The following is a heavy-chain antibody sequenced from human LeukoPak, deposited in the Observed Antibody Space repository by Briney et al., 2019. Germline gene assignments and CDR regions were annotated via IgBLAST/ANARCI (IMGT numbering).Heavy chain of an antibody. CDR1: GGSISSYY. J-gene: IGHJ2*01. CDR2: IYYSGST. Sequence: PSETLSLTCTVSGGSISSYYWSWLRQPPGKGLEWIGYIYYSGSTNYNPSLKSRVTISVDTSKNQFSLKLSSVTAADTAVYYCAGCPADSYGYIGYFDLWGRGTLVTVSS. D-gene: IGHD5-18*01. CDR3: AGCPADSYGYIGYFDL. V-gene: IGHV4-59*01.